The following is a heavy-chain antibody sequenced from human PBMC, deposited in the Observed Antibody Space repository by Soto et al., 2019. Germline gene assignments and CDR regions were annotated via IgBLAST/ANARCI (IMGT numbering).Heavy chain of an antibody. D-gene: IGHD3-10*01. J-gene: IGHJ2*01. CDR3: ASEINYYYPPVAYFDL. Sequence: QVQLVESGGGVVQPGRSLRLSCAASGFTFSSYAMHWVRQAPGKGLEWVAVISYDGSNKYYADSVKGRFTISRDNSKNTLYLQINSLRAEDTAVYYCASEINYYYPPVAYFDLWCRGTLVTVSS. CDR1: GFTFSSYA. V-gene: IGHV3-30-3*01. CDR2: ISYDGSNK.